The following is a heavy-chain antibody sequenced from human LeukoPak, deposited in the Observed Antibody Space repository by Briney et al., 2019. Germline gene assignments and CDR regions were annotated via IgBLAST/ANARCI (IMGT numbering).Heavy chain of an antibody. Sequence: ASVKVSCKASGYTFTGYYMHWVRQAPGQGLEWMGWINPNSGGTNYAQKFQGWVTMTRDTSISTAYMELSRLRSEDTAVYYCAVGTIAGAASAFDIWGQGTMVTVSS. CDR2: INPNSGGT. CDR3: AVGTIAGAASAFDI. J-gene: IGHJ3*02. D-gene: IGHD1-14*01. V-gene: IGHV1-2*04. CDR1: GYTFTGYY.